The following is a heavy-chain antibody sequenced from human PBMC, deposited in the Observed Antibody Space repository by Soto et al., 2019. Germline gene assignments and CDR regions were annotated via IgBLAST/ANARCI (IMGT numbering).Heavy chain of an antibody. CDR3: ARDRRVSNYVDYYCYCGMDV. CDR2: IIPIFGTA. D-gene: IGHD4-4*01. Sequence: GASVKVSCKASGGTFSSYAISWVRQAPGQGLEWMGGIIPIFGTANYAQKFQGRVTITADKSTSTAYMELSSLRSEDTAVYYCARDRRVSNYVDYYCYCGMDVWGQGTTVTGSS. CDR1: GGTFSSYA. V-gene: IGHV1-69*06. J-gene: IGHJ6*02.